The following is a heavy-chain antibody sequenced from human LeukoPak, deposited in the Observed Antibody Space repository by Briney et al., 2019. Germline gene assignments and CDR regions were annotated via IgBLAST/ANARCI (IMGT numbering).Heavy chain of an antibody. Sequence: GGSLRLSCAASGFTFDDYAMHWVRQAPGKGLEWVSGISWNSGSIGYADSVKGRFTISRDNAKNSLYLQMNSLRAEDTALYYCAKDINPTYYYDSSGAFDPWGQGTLVTVSS. J-gene: IGHJ5*02. CDR3: AKDINPTYYYDSSGAFDP. V-gene: IGHV3-9*01. CDR1: GFTFDDYA. D-gene: IGHD3-22*01. CDR2: ISWNSGSI.